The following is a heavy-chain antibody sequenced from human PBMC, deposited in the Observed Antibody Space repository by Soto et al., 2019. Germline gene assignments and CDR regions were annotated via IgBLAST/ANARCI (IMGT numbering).Heavy chain of an antibody. CDR2: LWYGGSNK. J-gene: IGHJ6*02. CDR3: AREQEEQLAPGGYYYSGMDV. V-gene: IGHV3-33*01. CDR1: GFSFGSYS. D-gene: IGHD6-6*01. Sequence: PGGSLTLACAASGFSFGSYSRRWVRQAPGKGLGWVAVLWYGGSNKYYADSVKGRFTISRDNSKNTLYLQMNSLRAEDTAVYYCAREQEEQLAPGGYYYSGMDVWGQGTPVTVSS.